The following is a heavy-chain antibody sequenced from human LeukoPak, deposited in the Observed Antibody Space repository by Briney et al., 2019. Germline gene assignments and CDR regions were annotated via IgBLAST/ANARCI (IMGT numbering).Heavy chain of an antibody. V-gene: IGHV4-34*01. D-gene: IGHD2-21*02. CDR3: ARHEPKGDHQNAFDI. Sequence: SETLSLTCAVYGGSFSGYYWSWIRQPPGKGLEWIGEINHSGSTNYNPSLKSRVTISVDTSKNQFSLKLTSVTAADTAVYYCARHEPKGDHQNAFDIWGQGTMVTVSS. CDR1: GGSFSGYY. J-gene: IGHJ3*02. CDR2: INHSGST.